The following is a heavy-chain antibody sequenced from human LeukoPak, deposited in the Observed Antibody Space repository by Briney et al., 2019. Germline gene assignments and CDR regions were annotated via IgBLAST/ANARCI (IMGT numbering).Heavy chain of an antibody. Sequence: GESLKISCKGSGYSFTSYWIGWVRQMPGKGLEWMGIIYPGDSDTRYSPSFQGQVTISADKSISTAYLQWSSLKASDTAMYYCAGPPRWSSGWYAFDYWGQGTLVTVSS. V-gene: IGHV5-51*01. J-gene: IGHJ4*02. D-gene: IGHD6-19*01. CDR1: GYSFTSYW. CDR3: AGPPRWSSGWYAFDY. CDR2: IYPGDSDT.